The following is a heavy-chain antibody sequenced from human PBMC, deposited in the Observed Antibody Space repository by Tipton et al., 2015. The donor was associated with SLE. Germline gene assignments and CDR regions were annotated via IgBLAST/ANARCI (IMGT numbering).Heavy chain of an antibody. CDR1: GGSISSSSYY. V-gene: IGHV4-39*07. CDR2: IYYSGST. CDR3: ARSKLTTVTQSDAFDI. J-gene: IGHJ3*02. D-gene: IGHD4-17*01. Sequence: TLSLTCTVSGGSISSSSYYWGWIRQPPGKGLEWIGSIYYSGSTYYNPSLKSRVTISVDTSKNQFSLKLSSVTAADTAVYYCARSKLTTVTQSDAFDIWGQGTMVTVSS.